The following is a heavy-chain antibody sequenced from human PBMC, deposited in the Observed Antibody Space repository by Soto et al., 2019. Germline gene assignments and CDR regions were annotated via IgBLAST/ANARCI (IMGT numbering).Heavy chain of an antibody. CDR3: ARGIAAAAARGMDV. CDR1: GYTFTGYY. Sequence: QVQLVQSGAEVKKPGASVKVSCKASGYTFTGYYMHWVRQAPGQGLEWMGWINPNSGGTNYAQKSQGWVTMTRDTSISTAYRELSRLRSDDTAVYYCARGIAAAAARGMDVWGQGTTVTVSS. D-gene: IGHD6-13*01. V-gene: IGHV1-2*04. J-gene: IGHJ6*02. CDR2: INPNSGGT.